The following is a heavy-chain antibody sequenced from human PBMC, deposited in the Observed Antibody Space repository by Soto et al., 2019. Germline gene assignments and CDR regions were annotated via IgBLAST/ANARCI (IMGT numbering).Heavy chain of an antibody. CDR1: GYSFTIYW. D-gene: IGHD6-13*01. CDR2: IDPSDSYT. Sequence: GESLKISCKGSGYSFTIYWISWVRQMPGKGLEWMGRIDPSDSYTNYSPSFQGHVTISADKSISTAYLQWSSLKASDTAMYYCARQYPYSSSKRYGMDVWGQGTTVTVSS. J-gene: IGHJ6*01. CDR3: ARQYPYSSSKRYGMDV. V-gene: IGHV5-10-1*01.